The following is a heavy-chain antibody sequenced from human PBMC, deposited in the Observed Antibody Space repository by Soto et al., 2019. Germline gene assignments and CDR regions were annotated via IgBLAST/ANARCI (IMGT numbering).Heavy chain of an antibody. CDR2: ISYDGSKK. CDR1: GFTFSSYA. J-gene: IGHJ3*02. Sequence: QVQLVESGGGVVQPGTSLRLSCAASGFTFSSYAMHWVRQAPGKGLEWVAIISYDGSKKFYADSVKCRFTISRDRSKNALHLKMIRLRADSTTVYYCPKVYRERDYGDYGDAFDMWGQGTMV. D-gene: IGHD4-17*01. V-gene: IGHV3-30*18. CDR3: PKVYRERDYGDYGDAFDM.